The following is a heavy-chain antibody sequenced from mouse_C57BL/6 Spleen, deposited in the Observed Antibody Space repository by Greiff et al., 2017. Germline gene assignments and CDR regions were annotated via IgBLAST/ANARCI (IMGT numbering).Heavy chain of an antibody. V-gene: IGHV1-18*01. Sequence: EVQLQQSGPELVKPGASVKIPCKASGYTFTDYNMDWVKQSHGKSLEWIGDINPNNGGTIYNQKFKGKATLTVDKSSSTAYMELRSLTSEDTAVYYCARGIYYDCDERVYYFDYWGQGTTLTVSS. J-gene: IGHJ2*01. CDR3: ARGIYYDCDERVYYFDY. CDR1: GYTFTDYN. D-gene: IGHD2-4*01. CDR2: INPNNGGT.